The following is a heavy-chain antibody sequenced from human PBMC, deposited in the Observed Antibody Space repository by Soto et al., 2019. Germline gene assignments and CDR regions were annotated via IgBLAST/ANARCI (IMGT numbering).Heavy chain of an antibody. CDR2: ISSSGGGT. V-gene: IGHV3-23*01. CDR3: AKFGMATTKRSPPHYIDY. J-gene: IGHJ4*02. Sequence: GGSLRLSCAASGFTFSSYAMSWVRQAPGKGLEWVSSISSSGGGTYYADSVKGRFTFSRDNSKSTLYLQMNSLRAEDTAVYYCAKFGMATTKRSPPHYIDYWGQGALVTVSS. D-gene: IGHD1-1*01. CDR1: GFTFSSYA.